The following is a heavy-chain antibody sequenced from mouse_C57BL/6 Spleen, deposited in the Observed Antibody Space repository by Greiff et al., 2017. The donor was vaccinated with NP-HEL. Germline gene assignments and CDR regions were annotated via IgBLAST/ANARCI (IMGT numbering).Heavy chain of an antibody. CDR2: INPNYGTT. Sequence: VQLQQSGPELVKPGASVKISCKASGYSFTDYNMNWVKQSTGKSLEWIGVINPNYGTTSYNQKFKGKATLTVDQASSTAYMQLNSLTSEDSAVYDCARGEETDWYFDVWGTGTTVTVSS. CDR1: GYSFTDYN. CDR3: ARGEETDWYFDV. J-gene: IGHJ1*03. V-gene: IGHV1-39*01.